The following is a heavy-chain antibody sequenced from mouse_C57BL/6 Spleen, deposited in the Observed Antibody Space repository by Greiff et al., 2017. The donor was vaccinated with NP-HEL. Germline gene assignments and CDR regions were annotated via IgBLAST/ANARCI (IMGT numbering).Heavy chain of an antibody. CDR3: TTTVVTNYFDY. V-gene: IGHV14-1*01. CDR1: GFNIKDYY. Sequence: EVQLQQSGAELVRPGASVKLSCTASGFNIKDYYMHWVKQRPEQGLEWLGRIDPEDGDPEYAPKFQGKATMTADPSFNTAYLQLSSLAAVDTAVCYCTTTVVTNYFDYWGQGTTVTDTS. CDR2: IDPEDGDP. D-gene: IGHD1-1*01. J-gene: IGHJ2*01.